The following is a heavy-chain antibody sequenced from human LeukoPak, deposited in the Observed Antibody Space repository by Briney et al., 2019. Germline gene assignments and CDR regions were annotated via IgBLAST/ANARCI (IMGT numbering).Heavy chain of an antibody. CDR3: ARLYCSSTSCYPLDAFDI. CDR1: GGSISGYY. J-gene: IGHJ3*02. D-gene: IGHD2-2*01. Sequence: SETLSLTCTVSGGSISGYYWSWIRQPPGKGLEWIGYIYTSGSTNYNPSLKSRVTISVDTSKNQFSLKLSSVTAADTAVYYCARLYCSSTSCYPLDAFDIWGQGTMVTVSS. V-gene: IGHV4-4*09. CDR2: IYTSGST.